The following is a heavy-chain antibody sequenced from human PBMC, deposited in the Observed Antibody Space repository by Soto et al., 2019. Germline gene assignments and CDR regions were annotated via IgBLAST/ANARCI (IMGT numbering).Heavy chain of an antibody. Sequence: EVQLLESGGGLVQPGGSLRLSCAASGFTFSSYAMSWVRQAPGKGLEWVSGISGSGASTYYADSVKGRLTISRDNSKNTLYLQMNSLRGEYTAVYYCAKGGQWLAPGHTGFDIWGQGTMVTVSS. V-gene: IGHV3-23*01. CDR3: AKGGQWLAPGHTGFDI. CDR2: ISGSGAST. CDR1: GFTFSSYA. J-gene: IGHJ3*02. D-gene: IGHD6-19*01.